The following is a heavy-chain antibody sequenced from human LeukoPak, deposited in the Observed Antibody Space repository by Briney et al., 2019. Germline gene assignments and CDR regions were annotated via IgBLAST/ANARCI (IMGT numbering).Heavy chain of an antibody. D-gene: IGHD2-15*01. CDR1: GFTFSSYG. Sequence: PGRSLRLSCAASGFTFSSYGMHWVRQAPGKGLEWVAVISYDGSNKYYADSVKGRCTISRDNSKNTLYLQMNSLRAEDTAVYYCARTPTPYCSGGSCYSAPQFDPWGQGTLVTVSS. CDR2: ISYDGSNK. CDR3: ARTPTPYCSGGSCYSAPQFDP. V-gene: IGHV3-30*06. J-gene: IGHJ5*02.